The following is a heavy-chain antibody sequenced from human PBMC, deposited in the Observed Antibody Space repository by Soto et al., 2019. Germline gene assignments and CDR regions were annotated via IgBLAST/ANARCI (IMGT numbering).Heavy chain of an antibody. CDR2: IYYSGST. J-gene: IGHJ6*03. CDR3: AREMGPNDYSNYGRYYYYYYMDV. Sequence: SETLSLTCTVSGGSISSSSYYWGWIRQPPGKGLEWIVSIYYSGSTYYNPSLKSRVTISVDTSKNQFSLKLSSVTAADTAVYYCAREMGPNDYSNYGRYYYYYYMDVWGKGTTVTVSS. CDR1: GGSISSSSYY. V-gene: IGHV4-39*02. D-gene: IGHD4-4*01.